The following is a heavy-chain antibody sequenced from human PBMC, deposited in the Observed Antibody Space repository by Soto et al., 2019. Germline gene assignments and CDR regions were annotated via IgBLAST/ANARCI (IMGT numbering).Heavy chain of an antibody. CDR1: GFTFSSYS. V-gene: IGHV3-21*01. J-gene: IGHJ4*02. D-gene: IGHD3-10*01. CDR2: ISSSSSYI. CDR3: AREGYYGSGSYYKALSFDY. Sequence: EVQLVESGGGLVKPGGSLRLSCAASGFTFSSYSTNWVRQAPGKGLEWVSSISSSSSYIYYADSVKGRFTISRDNAKNSLYLKMNSLRAEDTAVYYCAREGYYGSGSYYKALSFDYWGQGTLVTVSS.